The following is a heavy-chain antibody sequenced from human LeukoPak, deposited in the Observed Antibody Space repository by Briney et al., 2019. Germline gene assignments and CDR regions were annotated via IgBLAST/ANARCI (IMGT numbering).Heavy chain of an antibody. CDR3: ARRGYTYGWGWFDP. Sequence: SQTLSLTCTVSGGSISSYNYYWSWIRQPPGKGLEWIGEINHSGSTNYNPSLKSRVTISADTSKNQFSLKVNSVTAADTAVYYCARRGYTYGWGWFDPWGQGTLVTVSS. D-gene: IGHD5-18*01. CDR1: GGSISSYNYY. CDR2: INHSGST. V-gene: IGHV4-39*07. J-gene: IGHJ5*02.